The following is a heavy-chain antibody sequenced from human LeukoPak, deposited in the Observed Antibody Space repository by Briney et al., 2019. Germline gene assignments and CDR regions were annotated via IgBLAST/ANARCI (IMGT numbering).Heavy chain of an antibody. CDR3: ARDFEDGYNN. J-gene: IGHJ4*02. V-gene: IGHV3-7*04. CDR1: GFTFSSYA. CDR2: IKQDGSEK. Sequence: GGSLRLSCAASGFTFSSYAKSWVRQAPGKGLEWVANIKQDGSEKYYVDSVKGRFTISRDNAKNSLYLQMNSLRAEDTAVYYCARDFEDGYNNWGQGTLVTVSS. D-gene: IGHD5-24*01.